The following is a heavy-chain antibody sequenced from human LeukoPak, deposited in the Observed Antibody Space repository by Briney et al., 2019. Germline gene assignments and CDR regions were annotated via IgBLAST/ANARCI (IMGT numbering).Heavy chain of an antibody. CDR2: VNAGNGNT. CDR1: GYTFTSYA. J-gene: IGHJ4*02. V-gene: IGHV1-3*01. Sequence: ASVNFSCKASGYTFTSYAMHWVRHAPGQRLGWMGWVNAGNGNTKYSQKFQGRVTITRDTSASTAYMELSSLRSEDTAVYYCARGYYGSGSYPSFGYWGQGTLVTVSS. D-gene: IGHD3-10*01. CDR3: ARGYYGSGSYPSFGY.